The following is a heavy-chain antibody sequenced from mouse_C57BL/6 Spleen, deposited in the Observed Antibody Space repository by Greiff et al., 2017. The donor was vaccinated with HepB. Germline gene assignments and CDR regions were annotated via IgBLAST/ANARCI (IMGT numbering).Heavy chain of an antibody. CDR1: GYSITSGYY. J-gene: IGHJ1*03. CDR2: ISYDGSN. D-gene: IGHD1-1*01. Sequence: EVQLQQSGPGLVKPSQSLSLTCSVTGYSITSGYYWNWIRQFPGNKLEWMGYISYDGSNNYNPSLKNRISITRDTSKNQLFLKLNSVTTEDTATYYCARPGSSYWYFDVWGTGTTVTVSS. V-gene: IGHV3-6*01. CDR3: ARPGSSYWYFDV.